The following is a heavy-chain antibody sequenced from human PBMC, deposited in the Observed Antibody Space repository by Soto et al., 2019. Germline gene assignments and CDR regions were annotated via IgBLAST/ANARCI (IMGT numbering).Heavy chain of an antibody. CDR1: GYTFTGFY. J-gene: IGHJ4*02. Sequence: GASVKVSCKASGYTFTGFYIHWVRQAPGQGLEWMGWINPDSGGTNYAQDFQGRVTMTRDSSISTAYMELNRLSSVGSAVFYCARGRSSTAAGFDYWGQGTLVTVSS. CDR3: ARGRSSTAAGFDY. D-gene: IGHD6-25*01. CDR2: INPDSGGT. V-gene: IGHV1-2*02.